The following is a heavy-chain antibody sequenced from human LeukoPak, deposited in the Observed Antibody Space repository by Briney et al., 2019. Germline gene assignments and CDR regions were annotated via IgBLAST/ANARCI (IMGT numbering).Heavy chain of an antibody. V-gene: IGHV1-69*06. Sequence: SVKVSCKASGGTLSSYAISWVRQAPGQGLEWMGRIIPIFGTANYAQKFQGRVTITADKSTSTAYMELSSLRSEDTAVYYCARILNYCSSTSCFFYYYYMDVWGKGTTVTVSS. CDR3: ARILNYCSSTSCFFYYYYMDV. CDR2: IIPIFGTA. J-gene: IGHJ6*03. CDR1: GGTLSSYA. D-gene: IGHD2-2*01.